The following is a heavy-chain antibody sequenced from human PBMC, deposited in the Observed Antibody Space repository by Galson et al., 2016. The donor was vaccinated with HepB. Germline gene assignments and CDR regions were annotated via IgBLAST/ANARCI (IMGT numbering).Heavy chain of an antibody. CDR3: ATGSLTVSGSFYYFAH. CDR2: FDPEDGET. Sequence: SVKVSCKVSTYTLAEASMHWVRQAPGKGLEWMGTFDPEDGETLYAQGFQGRVTMTEDTSADTAYMELSSLTSDDTAVYYCATGSLTVSGSFYYFAHWGQGTLVTVSS. CDR1: TYTLAEAS. J-gene: IGHJ4*02. D-gene: IGHD1-26*01. V-gene: IGHV1-24*01.